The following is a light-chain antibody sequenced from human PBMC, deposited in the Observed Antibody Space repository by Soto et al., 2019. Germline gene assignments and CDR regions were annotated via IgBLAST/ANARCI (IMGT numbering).Light chain of an antibody. Sequence: EIVMTQSPATLSVSPGERATLSCRASQSISTNLAWYQQKPGQAPRVLIYRSSTRATGIPPRFSGSGYGTEFTLTISNLQSEDFAVYYCQQYNNWPPWTFGQGTKVEIK. J-gene: IGKJ1*01. CDR3: QQYNNWPPWT. CDR1: QSISTN. CDR2: RSS. V-gene: IGKV3-15*01.